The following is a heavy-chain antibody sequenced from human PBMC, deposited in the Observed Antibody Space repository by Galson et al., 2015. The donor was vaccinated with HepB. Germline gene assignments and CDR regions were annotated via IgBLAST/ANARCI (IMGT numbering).Heavy chain of an antibody. D-gene: IGHD3-22*01. V-gene: IGHV3-15*01. J-gene: IGHJ6*02. CDR3: TTGRGSSGYYYYYYGMDV. Sequence: SLRLSCAASGFTFSNAWMSWVRQAPGKGLEWVGRIKSKTDGGTTDYAAPVKGRFTISRDDSKNTLYLQMNSLKTEDTAVYYCTTGRGSSGYYYYYYGMDVWGQGTTVTVSS. CDR2: IKSKTDGGTT. CDR1: GFTFSNAW.